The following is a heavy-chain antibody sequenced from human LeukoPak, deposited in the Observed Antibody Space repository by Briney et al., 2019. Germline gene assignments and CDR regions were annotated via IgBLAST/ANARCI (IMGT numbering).Heavy chain of an antibody. CDR1: GGSISSGSYY. V-gene: IGHV4-61*02. CDR2: IYTRGST. J-gene: IGHJ4*02. Sequence: TSETLSLTCTVSGGSISSGSYYWSWIRQPAGKGLEWIGRIYTRGSTNYNPSLKSRVTMSVDTSKNQFSLKLSSVTAADTAVYYCARDDGDGYSLDYWGQGTLVTVSS. CDR3: ARDDGDGYSLDY. D-gene: IGHD5-24*01.